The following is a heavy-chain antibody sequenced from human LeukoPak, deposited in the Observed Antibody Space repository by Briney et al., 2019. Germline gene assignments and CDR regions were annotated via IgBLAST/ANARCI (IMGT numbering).Heavy chain of an antibody. V-gene: IGHV5-51*01. Sequence: GESLKISCKASEYRLTKEWIAWVRQMPGKGLEWMGIIYPGDSDTRYSPSFQGQVTISADESISTAYLQWSSLKASDTAMYYCARPYDSNGRLDYWGQGTLVTVSS. CDR1: EYRLTKEW. CDR2: IYPGDSDT. CDR3: ARPYDSNGRLDY. D-gene: IGHD3-22*01. J-gene: IGHJ4*02.